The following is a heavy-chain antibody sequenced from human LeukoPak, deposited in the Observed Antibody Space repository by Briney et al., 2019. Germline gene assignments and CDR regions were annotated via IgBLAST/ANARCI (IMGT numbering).Heavy chain of an antibody. CDR1: GFTFSSYA. J-gene: IGHJ3*02. V-gene: IGHV3-23*01. D-gene: IGHD6-19*01. CDR3: ARDLAGTDAFDI. Sequence: GGSLRLSCAASGFTFSSYAMSWVRQAPGKRLEWVSAISGSGGSTYYTDSVKGRFTISRDNSKNTLYLQVNSLRAEDTAVYYCARDLAGTDAFDIWGQGTMVTVSS. CDR2: ISGSGGST.